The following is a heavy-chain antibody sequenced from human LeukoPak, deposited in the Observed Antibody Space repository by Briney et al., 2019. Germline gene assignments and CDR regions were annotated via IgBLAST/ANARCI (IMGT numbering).Heavy chain of an antibody. Sequence: GASVKVSCKASDYTFTSYGISWVRQAPGQGLEWMGWISAYNGNTDSAQKLQGRVTMTTDTSTSTAYMELRSLRSDDTAVYYCARVSDCGGDCRASFFDYWGQGTLVTVSS. CDR3: ARVSDCGGDCRASFFDY. J-gene: IGHJ4*02. D-gene: IGHD2-21*02. V-gene: IGHV1-18*01. CDR1: DYTFTSYG. CDR2: ISAYNGNT.